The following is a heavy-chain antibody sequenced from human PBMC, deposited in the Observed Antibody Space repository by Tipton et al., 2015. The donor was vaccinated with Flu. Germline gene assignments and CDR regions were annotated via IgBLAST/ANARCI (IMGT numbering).Heavy chain of an antibody. CDR3: AKISRIFGLFDY. V-gene: IGHV3-23*01. CDR1: GFIFDNYG. Sequence: SLRLSCAASGFIFDNYGMTWVRQAPGKGLEWVSGISGSGESTYYADSVKGRFTISRDNSKSTLYLQMNSLGAGDTAVYYCAKISRIFGLFDYWGQGILVTVSS. CDR2: ISGSGEST. D-gene: IGHD3-10*01. J-gene: IGHJ4*02.